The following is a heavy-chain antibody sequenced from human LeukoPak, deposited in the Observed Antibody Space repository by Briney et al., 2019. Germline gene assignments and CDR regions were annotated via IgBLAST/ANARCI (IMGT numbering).Heavy chain of an antibody. V-gene: IGHV1-18*01. CDR2: ISAYNGNT. J-gene: IGHJ3*02. CDR1: GYTFTSYG. Sequence: ASVKVSCKASGYTFTSYGISWVRQAPGQGLEWMGWISAYNGNTNYAQKLQGRVTMTTDTSTSTAYMELSRLRSDDTAVYYCAPTRKRDDAFDIWGQGTMVTVSS. D-gene: IGHD1-14*01. CDR3: APTRKRDDAFDI.